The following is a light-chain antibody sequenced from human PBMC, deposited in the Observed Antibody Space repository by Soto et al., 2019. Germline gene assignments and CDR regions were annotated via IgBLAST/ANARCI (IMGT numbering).Light chain of an antibody. J-gene: IGLJ1*01. Sequence: QSALTQPASVSGSPGQSITISCTGTSSDVGGYNYVSWYQQHPGKAPKLLIYEVSNRPSGVSNRFSGAKSGNTASLTISGLTSEDEADYYCNAFTSVHTWVFGNGTTPTVL. CDR1: SSDVGGYNY. V-gene: IGLV2-14*01. CDR2: EVS. CDR3: NAFTSVHTWV.